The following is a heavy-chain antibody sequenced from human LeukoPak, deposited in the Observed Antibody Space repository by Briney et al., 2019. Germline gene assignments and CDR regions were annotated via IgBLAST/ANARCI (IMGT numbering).Heavy chain of an antibody. V-gene: IGHV3-7*01. Sequence: GGSLRLSCAASGFTFSSYWMSWVRQAPGKGLEWVANIKQDGSEKYYVDSVKGRFTISRDNAKNSLYLQMNSLRAEDTAVYYCARADYYDSSGYYYPLDYWGQGTLVTVSS. D-gene: IGHD3-22*01. CDR1: GFTFSSYW. CDR3: ARADYYDSSGYYYPLDY. J-gene: IGHJ4*02. CDR2: IKQDGSEK.